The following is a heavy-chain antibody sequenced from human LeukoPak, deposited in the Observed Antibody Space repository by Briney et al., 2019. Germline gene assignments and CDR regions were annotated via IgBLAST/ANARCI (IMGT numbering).Heavy chain of an antibody. CDR1: GYSFTNYW. J-gene: IGHJ3*02. CDR3: ARRRVPLLVNDSFDI. D-gene: IGHD1-26*01. CDR2: IYPGDFDI. Sequence: GESLKISCKGSGYSFTNYWIGWVRHMPGKGLEWMGIIYPGDFDIRYSPSFQGQVTISADKSISTAYLQWSSLKASDTAMYYCARRRVPLLVNDSFDIWGQGTMVTVSS. V-gene: IGHV5-51*01.